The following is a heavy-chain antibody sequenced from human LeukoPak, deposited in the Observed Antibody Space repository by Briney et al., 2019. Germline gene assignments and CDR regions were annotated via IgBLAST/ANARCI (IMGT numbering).Heavy chain of an antibody. CDR3: ARDGKPKRRYYYYMDV. D-gene: IGHD1-26*01. J-gene: IGHJ6*03. CDR1: GFTFSSYW. Sequence: PGGSLRLSCAASGFTFSSYWMSWVRQAPGKGLEWVANIKQDGSEKYYVDSVKGRFTISRDNAKNSLYLQMNSLRAEDTAVYYCARDGKPKRRYYYYMDVWGKGTTVTISS. CDR2: IKQDGSEK. V-gene: IGHV3-7*01.